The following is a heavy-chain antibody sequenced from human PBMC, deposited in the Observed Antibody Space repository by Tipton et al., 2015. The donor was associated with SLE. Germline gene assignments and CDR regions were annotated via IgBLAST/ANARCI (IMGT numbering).Heavy chain of an antibody. CDR3: ARAGRPWWGAMDYGDYFDC. V-gene: IGHV3-30*02. CDR2: MRFDGSNK. Sequence: SLRLSCAASGFTFSGYGMHWVRQSPGKGLEWVASMRFDGSNKNYADSVKGRFTVSRDNSKNTLYLQMNSLRAEDTAVYYCARAGRPWWGAMDYGDYFDCWGQGILVTVSS. J-gene: IGHJ4*02. CDR1: GFTFSGYG. D-gene: IGHD4-17*01.